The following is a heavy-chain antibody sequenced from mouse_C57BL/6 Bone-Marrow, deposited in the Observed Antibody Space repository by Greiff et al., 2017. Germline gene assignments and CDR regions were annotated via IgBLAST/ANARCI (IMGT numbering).Heavy chain of an antibody. D-gene: IGHD2-5*01. CDR2: ISDGGSYT. Sequence: EVKLVESGGGLVKPGGSLKLSCAASGFTFSSYAMSWVRQTPEKRLEWVATISDGGSYTYYPDNVKGRFTISRDNAKNNLYLQMSHLKSEDTAMYYCAREIPDYYSSIYYAMDYWGQGTSVTVSS. J-gene: IGHJ4*01. CDR1: GFTFSSYA. V-gene: IGHV5-4*03. CDR3: AREIPDYYSSIYYAMDY.